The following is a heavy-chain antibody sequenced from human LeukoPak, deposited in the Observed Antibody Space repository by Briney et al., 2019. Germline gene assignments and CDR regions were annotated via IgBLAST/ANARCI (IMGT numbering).Heavy chain of an antibody. CDR3: ARRAYSGSYSYGY. V-gene: IGHV1-69*13. CDR1: GGTFSSYA. D-gene: IGHD1-26*01. CDR2: IIPIFGTA. J-gene: IGHJ4*02. Sequence: ASVKVSCKASGGTFSSYAISWVRQAPGQGLEWMGGIIPIFGTANYAQKFQGRVTITADESTSTAYTELSSLRSEDTAVYYCARRAYSGSYSYGYWGQGTLVTVSS.